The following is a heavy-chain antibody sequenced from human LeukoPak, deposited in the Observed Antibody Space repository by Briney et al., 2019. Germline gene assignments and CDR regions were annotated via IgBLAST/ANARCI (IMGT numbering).Heavy chain of an antibody. CDR2: IDLDDDK. Sequence: SGPTLVNPTHTLTLTCTFSGFSLSTIGMCVSWIHQPPGKALERLALIDLDDDKFYITSLKTRLTISKDASKNQVVLTMTNMDPVDTATYYCPRIQVVTAPYYYYYYMDVWGKGTTVTVSS. CDR3: PRIQVVTAPYYYYYYMDV. J-gene: IGHJ6*03. V-gene: IGHV2-70*01. CDR1: GFSLSTIGMC. D-gene: IGHD2-21*02.